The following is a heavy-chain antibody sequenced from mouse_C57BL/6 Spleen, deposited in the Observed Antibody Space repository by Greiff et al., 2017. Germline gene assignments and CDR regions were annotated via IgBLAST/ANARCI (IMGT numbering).Heavy chain of an antibody. CDR2: ILPGSGSS. Sequence: VQLQESGAELMKPGASVKLSCKATGYTFTGYWIEWVKQRPGHGLEWIGEILPGSGSSTHNETFKGKATFTADTSSNTAYMQLSSLATEVSAIYYCATNCLCCFDYWGQGTTRTVSS. V-gene: IGHV1-9*01. CDR3: ATNCLCCFDY. J-gene: IGHJ2*01. CDR1: GYTFTGYW.